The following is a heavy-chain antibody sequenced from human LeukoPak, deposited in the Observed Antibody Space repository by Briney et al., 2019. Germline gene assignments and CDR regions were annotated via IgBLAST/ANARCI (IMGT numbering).Heavy chain of an antibody. D-gene: IGHD1-26*01. J-gene: IGHJ4*02. V-gene: IGHV1-18*01. CDR2: MNPNSGNT. CDR1: GYTFTSYD. CDR3: ARRSLDSGSYYFDY. Sequence: ASVKVSCKASGYTFTSYDINWVRQATGQGLEWMGWMNPNSGNTNYAQKLQGRVTMTTDTSTSTAYMELRSLRSDDTAVYYCARRSLDSGSYYFDYWGQGTLVTVSS.